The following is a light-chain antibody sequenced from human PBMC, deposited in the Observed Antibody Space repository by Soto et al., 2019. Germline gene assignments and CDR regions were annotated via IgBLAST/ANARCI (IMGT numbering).Light chain of an antibody. CDR1: QSVSSNF. J-gene: IGKJ1*01. CDR2: GAS. Sequence: ENVLTQSPGTLSLSPGERATLSCRASQSVSSNFLAWYQQKPGQAPRLLIYGASNRATGIPDRFSGSGSGTDFTHTIRRLDPEDFAVDYCQQYDSSPRTFGQGTKVEMK. CDR3: QQYDSSPRT. V-gene: IGKV3-20*01.